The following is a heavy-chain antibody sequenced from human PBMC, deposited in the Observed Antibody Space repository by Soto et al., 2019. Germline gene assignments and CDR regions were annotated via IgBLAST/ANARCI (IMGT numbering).Heavy chain of an antibody. CDR2: IYPGDSDT. J-gene: IGHJ6*02. Sequence: GESLKISCKGSGYSFTSYWIGWVRQMPGKGLEWMGIIYPGDSDTRYSPSFQGQVTISADKSISTAYLQWSSLKASDTAMYYCARQSITMVRRVIGPYYCGMDVWGQGTTVTVSS. CDR3: ARQSITMVRRVIGPYYCGMDV. D-gene: IGHD3-10*01. V-gene: IGHV5-51*01. CDR1: GYSFTSYW.